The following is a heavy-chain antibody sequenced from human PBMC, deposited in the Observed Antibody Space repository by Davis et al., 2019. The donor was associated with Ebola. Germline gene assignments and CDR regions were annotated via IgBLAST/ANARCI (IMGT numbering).Heavy chain of an antibody. J-gene: IGHJ4*02. V-gene: IGHV4-39*01. CDR2: IYYSGST. D-gene: IGHD4-17*01. CDR3: ARHFGGDYALDY. CDR1: GGSISSSSYY. Sequence: PSETLSLTCSVSGGSISSSSYYWGWIRQPPGKGLEWIGSIYYSGSTYYNPSLKSRVTISVDTSKNQFSLKLSSVTAADTAVYYCARHFGGDYALDYWGQGTLVTVSS.